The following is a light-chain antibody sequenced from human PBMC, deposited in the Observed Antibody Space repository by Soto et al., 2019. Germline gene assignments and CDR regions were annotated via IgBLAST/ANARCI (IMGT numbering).Light chain of an antibody. CDR2: STY. V-gene: IGLV1-47*02. Sequence: QSVLTQPPSVSGTPGPRVTISCSGSTSNIGSNHVNWYQQLPGTAPKLLIYSTYRRPSGVPDRFSAYKSGTSASLAISGLRSEDEADFYCATWHDGLWVFGGGTKLTVL. CDR1: TSNIGSNH. J-gene: IGLJ3*02. CDR3: ATWHDGLWV.